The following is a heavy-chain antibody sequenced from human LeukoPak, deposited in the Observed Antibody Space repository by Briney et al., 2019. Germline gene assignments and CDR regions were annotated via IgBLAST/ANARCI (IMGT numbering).Heavy chain of an antibody. CDR2: IYHSGSP. CDR3: ARVNINNWHSCDY. J-gene: IGHJ4*02. D-gene: IGHD1-1*01. CDR1: GGSISSSNW. V-gene: IGHV4-4*02. Sequence: SETLSFTCAVSGGSISSSNWWGWVRQPPGKGLEWIGEIYHSGSPNYNPSLKSRVTISVDKSRNHFSLNLSSVTAADTAVYYCARVNINNWHSCDYWGQGTLVTVSS.